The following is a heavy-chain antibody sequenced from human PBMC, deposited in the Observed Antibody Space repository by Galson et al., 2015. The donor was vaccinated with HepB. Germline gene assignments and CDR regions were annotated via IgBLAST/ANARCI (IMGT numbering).Heavy chain of an antibody. D-gene: IGHD2-2*01. J-gene: IGHJ6*02. CDR1: GFSLTNARMG. Sequence: PALVKPTQTLTLTCTVSGFSLTNARMGMSWIRQPPGRALEWLAHIFSNDDKSYSTSLKSRLTISKDASKSQVVLTMTNMDPVDTATYYCARIVVVPVALVYNYGVDVWGQGTTVTVSS. CDR2: IFSNDDK. V-gene: IGHV2-26*01. CDR3: ARIVVVPVALVYNYGVDV.